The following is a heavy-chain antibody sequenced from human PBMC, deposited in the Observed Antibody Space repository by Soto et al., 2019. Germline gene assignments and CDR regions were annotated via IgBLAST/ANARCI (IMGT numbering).Heavy chain of an antibody. J-gene: IGHJ4*02. V-gene: IGHV3-15*01. CDR1: GFTFSNAW. Sequence: EAQLVESGGGLLTTGESLRLSCVASGFTFSNAWMSWVRQVPGKGLEWIGRITSKSAGATTAYAAPVTGRFTVSRDDLKNTLYLQVNSLKTEDTGIYYCYTEHTLFMAHWGQGTLVTVSS. CDR2: ITSKSAGATT. CDR3: YTEHTLFMAH.